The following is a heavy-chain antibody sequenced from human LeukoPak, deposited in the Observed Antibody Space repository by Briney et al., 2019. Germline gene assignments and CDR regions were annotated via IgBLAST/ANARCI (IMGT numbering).Heavy chain of an antibody. V-gene: IGHV4-59*11. Sequence: SETLSLTCTVSGDSISSHYWSWIRQPPGKGLEWIGYIYYSGSTNYNPSLKSRVTISVDTSENQFSLKLSSVTAADTAVYYCARDSHCSGTNCYTNWFDPWGQGTLVTVSS. CDR1: GDSISSHY. D-gene: IGHD2-2*02. CDR2: IYYSGST. CDR3: ARDSHCSGTNCYTNWFDP. J-gene: IGHJ5*02.